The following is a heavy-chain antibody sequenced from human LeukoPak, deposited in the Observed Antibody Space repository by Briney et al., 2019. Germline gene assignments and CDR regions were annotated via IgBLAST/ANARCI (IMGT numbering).Heavy chain of an antibody. J-gene: IGHJ4*02. V-gene: IGHV1-18*01. CDR3: ARGPQYYYDSSGYSPEGVDY. CDR1: GYTSTSYG. CDR2: ISAYNGNT. D-gene: IGHD3-22*01. Sequence: ASVKVSCKASGYTSTSYGISWVRQAPGQGLEWMGWISAYNGNTNYAQKLQGRVTMTTDTSTSTAYMELRSLRSDDTAVYYCARGPQYYYDSSGYSPEGVDYWGQGTLATVSS.